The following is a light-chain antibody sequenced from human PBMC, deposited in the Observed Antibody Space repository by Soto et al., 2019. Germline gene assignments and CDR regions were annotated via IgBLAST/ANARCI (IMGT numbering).Light chain of an antibody. CDR1: QSISSW. V-gene: IGKV1-5*03. Sequence: DIQMTQSPSTLSASVGDRVTITCRASQSISSWLAWYQQKPGKAPKLLIYEASNLESGVPSRFSGSGSGTEFTLTISSLQPDDFATYYCRQSNNYPWTFGQGTKVEIK. CDR3: RQSNNYPWT. CDR2: EAS. J-gene: IGKJ1*01.